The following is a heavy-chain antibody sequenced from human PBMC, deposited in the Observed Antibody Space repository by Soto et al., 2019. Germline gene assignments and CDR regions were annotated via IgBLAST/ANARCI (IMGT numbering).Heavy chain of an antibody. D-gene: IGHD1-26*01. J-gene: IGHJ5*02. CDR2: ISGSGFKK. V-gene: IGHV3-23*04. CDR1: GFIFENFG. CDR3: AKNQGVELVPLATVDWFDP. Sequence: DVRLVESGGGLVQPGGSLRLSCAASGFIFENFGMSWVRQAPGKGLEWISSISGSGFKKYYADSVKGRFTISRDNSKSTVYLELNNLSAEDTAVYHCAKNQGVELVPLATVDWFDPWGQGSVVTVSS.